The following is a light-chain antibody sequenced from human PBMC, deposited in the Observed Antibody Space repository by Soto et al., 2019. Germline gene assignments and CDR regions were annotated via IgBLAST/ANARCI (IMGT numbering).Light chain of an antibody. CDR1: QSVSSK. Sequence: EVLMTQSQATLSVSPGDPVTLSCRTSQSVSSKIAWYQQKPGQAPRLLIYGASTRATGVPARFSGAGSGTEFTLSISSLQSDDFAVYYCLQYKDWLPYTLGQGTELEI. V-gene: IGKV3-15*01. CDR3: LQYKDWLPYT. CDR2: GAS. J-gene: IGKJ2*01.